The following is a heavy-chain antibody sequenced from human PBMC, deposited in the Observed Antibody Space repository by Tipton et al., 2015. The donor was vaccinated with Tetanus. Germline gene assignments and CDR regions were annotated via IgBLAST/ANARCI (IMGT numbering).Heavy chain of an antibody. D-gene: IGHD1-1*01. V-gene: IGHV4-61*08. CDR2: VSYSGRT. CDR1: GGSVRSGDYS. Sequence: TLSLTCTVSGGSVRSGDYSWNWIRQPPGKGLEWLAYVSYSGRTHSNYSLKSRITISQDTSKNQFSLRLTSVTAADTAVYYFARAKNEFPKKGPFDSWGQGSLVIVSS. CDR3: ARAKNEFPKKGPFDS. J-gene: IGHJ4*02.